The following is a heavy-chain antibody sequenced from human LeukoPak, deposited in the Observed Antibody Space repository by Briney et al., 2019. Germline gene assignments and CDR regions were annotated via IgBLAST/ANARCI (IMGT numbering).Heavy chain of an antibody. V-gene: IGHV4-34*01. D-gene: IGHD5-18*01. J-gene: IGHJ4*02. Sequence: SETLSLTCAVYGGSFSDYYWSWIRQPPGKGLEWIGEINHSGSTNYNPSLKSRVTISVDTSKNQFSLKLSSVTAADTAVYYCARVRMRGYSYGPFDYWGQGTLVTVSS. CDR3: ARVRMRGYSYGPFDY. CDR1: GGSFSDYY. CDR2: INHSGST.